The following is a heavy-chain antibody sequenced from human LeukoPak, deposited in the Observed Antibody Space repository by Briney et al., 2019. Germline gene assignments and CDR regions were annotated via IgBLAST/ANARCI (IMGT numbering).Heavy chain of an antibody. CDR1: GFTFSSYW. V-gene: IGHV3-7*01. D-gene: IGHD6-19*01. J-gene: IGHJ4*02. Sequence: GGSLRLSCAASGFTFSSYWMSWVRQAPGKGLEWVANIKQDGSEKYYVDSVKGRFTISRDNAKNSLYLQMNSLRAEDTAVYYCARSESWRAVAGKLFDYWGQGTLVTVSS. CDR2: IKQDGSEK. CDR3: ARSESWRAVAGKLFDY.